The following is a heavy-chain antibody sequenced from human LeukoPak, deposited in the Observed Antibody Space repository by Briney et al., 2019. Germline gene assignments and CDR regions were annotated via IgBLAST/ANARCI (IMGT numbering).Heavy chain of an antibody. CDR2: ISGSGGST. CDR3: AKDPLAYCSGDSCWHEYFQH. J-gene: IGHJ1*01. D-gene: IGHD2-15*01. V-gene: IGHV3-23*01. Sequence: GGSLRLSCAASGFTFSSYAMSWVRQAPGKGLEWVSAISGSGGSTYYADSVKGRFTISRDNSKNTLYLQMNSLRAEDTAVYYCAKDPLAYCSGDSCWHEYFQHWGQGTLVTVSS. CDR1: GFTFSSYA.